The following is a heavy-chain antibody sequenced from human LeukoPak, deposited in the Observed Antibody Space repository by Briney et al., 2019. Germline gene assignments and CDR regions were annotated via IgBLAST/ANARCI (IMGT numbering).Heavy chain of an antibody. V-gene: IGHV1-69*13. D-gene: IGHD6-6*01. CDR1: GGTFSSYA. Sequence: SVKVSCKASGGTFSSYAISWVRQAPGQGLEWMGGIIPIFGTANYAQKFQGRVTITADESTSTAYMELSSLRSEDTAVYYCASIAAHYYYYYYGMDVWGQGTTVTVSS. CDR2: IIPIFGTA. CDR3: ASIAAHYYYYYYGMDV. J-gene: IGHJ6*02.